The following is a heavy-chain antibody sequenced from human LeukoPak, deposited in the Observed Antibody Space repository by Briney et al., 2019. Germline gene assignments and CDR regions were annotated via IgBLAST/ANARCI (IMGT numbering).Heavy chain of an antibody. D-gene: IGHD6-13*01. CDR3: AREYSSSWGGSYWFDP. Sequence: ASVKVSCKASGGTFSSYAISWVRQDPGQGLEWMGGIIPIFGTANYAQKFQGRVTITADESTSTAYMELSSLRSEDTAVYYCAREYSSSWGGSYWFDPWGQGTLVTVSS. CDR2: IIPIFGTA. V-gene: IGHV1-69*13. J-gene: IGHJ5*02. CDR1: GGTFSSYA.